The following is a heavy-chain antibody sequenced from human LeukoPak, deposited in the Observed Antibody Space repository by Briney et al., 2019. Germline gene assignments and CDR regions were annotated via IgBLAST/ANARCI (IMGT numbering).Heavy chain of an antibody. V-gene: IGHV3-48*04. CDR2: ISSSGSTR. Sequence: GGSLRLSCAASGFSFSSHSMNWVRQAPGKGLEWVSYISSSGSTRYYADSVKGRFTVSRDNAKNSLYLQLNSLRAEDTAVYYCARDHRYSTISWFDPWGQGTLVTVSS. CDR3: ARDHRYSTISWFDP. CDR1: GFSFSSHS. D-gene: IGHD5-12*01. J-gene: IGHJ5*02.